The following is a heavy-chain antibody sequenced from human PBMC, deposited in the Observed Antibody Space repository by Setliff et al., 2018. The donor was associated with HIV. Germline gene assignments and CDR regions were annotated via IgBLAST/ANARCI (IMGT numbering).Heavy chain of an antibody. Sequence: PSETLSLTCTVSGGSISSGSYYWSWVRQPPGKGLEWIGEIYHRGSANYNPSLKSRVIISIDKSKNKFSLKVSSVPAADTAVYYCARGGASSKYLDPWGQGTLVTVSS. J-gene: IGHJ5*02. CDR2: IYHRGSA. V-gene: IGHV4-39*07. CDR1: GGSISSGSYY. CDR3: ARGGASSKYLDP. D-gene: IGHD2-15*01.